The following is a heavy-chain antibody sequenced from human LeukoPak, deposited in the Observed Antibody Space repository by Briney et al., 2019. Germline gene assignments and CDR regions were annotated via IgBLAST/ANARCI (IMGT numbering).Heavy chain of an antibody. J-gene: IGHJ4*02. Sequence: QPGGSLLLSCAASGFTFSSHAMNWVRQAPGKGLEWVSVTSASGGSTNHADSVKGRFTISRDNSKNTLYLQMNSLRVDDTAVYYCVRVGDRDSGSYYYYLDQWGQGTLVTVSS. D-gene: IGHD1-26*01. CDR1: GFTFSSHA. CDR2: TSASGGST. V-gene: IGHV3-23*01. CDR3: VRVGDRDSGSYYYYLDQ.